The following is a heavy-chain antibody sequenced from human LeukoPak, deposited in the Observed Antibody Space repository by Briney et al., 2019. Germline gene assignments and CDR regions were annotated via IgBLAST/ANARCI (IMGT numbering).Heavy chain of an antibody. CDR3: ARDGGMVRGSHGP. CDR1: GYTFTGYY. CDR2: INPNSSGT. J-gene: IGHJ5*02. Sequence: ASVKVSCKASGYTFTGYYMHWVRQAPGQGLEWMGRINPNSSGTNYAQKFQGRVTMTRDTSISTAYMELSRLRSDDTAVYYCARDGGMVRGSHGPWGQGTLVTVSS. V-gene: IGHV1-2*06. D-gene: IGHD3-10*01.